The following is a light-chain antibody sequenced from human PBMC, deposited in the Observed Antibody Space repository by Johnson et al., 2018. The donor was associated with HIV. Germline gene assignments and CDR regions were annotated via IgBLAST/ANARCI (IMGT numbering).Light chain of an antibody. J-gene: IGLJ1*01. CDR1: SSNIRNNY. CDR3: ATWDSSLSPRGV. V-gene: IGLV1-51*02. Sequence: QSVLTQPPSVSAAPGQKVTISCSGSSSNIRNNYVSWFQHLPVAAPKLLIYENNKRPSGIPDRFSGSKSGTSATLGITGLQTGDEADYYCATWDSSLSPRGVFGTGTKVTVL. CDR2: ENN.